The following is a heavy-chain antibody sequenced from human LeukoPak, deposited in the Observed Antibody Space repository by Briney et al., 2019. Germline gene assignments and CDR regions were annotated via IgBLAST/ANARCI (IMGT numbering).Heavy chain of an antibody. D-gene: IGHD3-3*01. CDR1: GFSFSNHG. CDR3: AKRDSRSGYYYYMDV. V-gene: IGHV3-23*01. J-gene: IGHJ6*03. Sequence: GGSLRLSCAASGFSFSNHGMLWVRQAPGKGLEWVSVITRGGSISYADSVKGRFTISRDNSKNSLYLQMNSLRAEDTAIYYCAKRDSRSGYYYYMDVWGKGATVIISS. CDR2: ITRGGSIS.